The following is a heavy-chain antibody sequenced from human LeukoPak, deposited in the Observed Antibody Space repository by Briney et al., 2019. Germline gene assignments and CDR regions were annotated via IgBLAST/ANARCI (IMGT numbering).Heavy chain of an antibody. V-gene: IGHV3-20*04. CDR1: GFTFDDYG. D-gene: IGHD5-12*01. J-gene: IGHJ4*02. Sequence: PGGSLRLSCAASGFTFDDYGMSWVRQAPGKGLEWVSGINWNGGSTGYADSVKGRFTISRDNSKNTLYLQMNSLRAEDTAVYYCAKGPPSGLRAPRTEYYFDYWGQGTLVTVSS. CDR3: AKGPPSGLRAPRTEYYFDY. CDR2: INWNGGST.